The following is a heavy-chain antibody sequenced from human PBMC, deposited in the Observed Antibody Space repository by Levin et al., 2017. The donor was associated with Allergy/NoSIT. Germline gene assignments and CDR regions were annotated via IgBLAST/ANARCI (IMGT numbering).Heavy chain of an antibody. CDR2: IVVGSGNT. D-gene: IGHD3-22*01. Sequence: SVKVSCKASGFTFTSSAVQWVRQARGQRLEWIGWIVVGSGNTNYAQKFQERVTITRDMSTSTAYMELSSLRSEDTAVYYCAATLIDSSGYYPIDYWGQGTLVTVSS. J-gene: IGHJ4*02. CDR1: GFTFTSSA. CDR3: AATLIDSSGYYPIDY. V-gene: IGHV1-58*01.